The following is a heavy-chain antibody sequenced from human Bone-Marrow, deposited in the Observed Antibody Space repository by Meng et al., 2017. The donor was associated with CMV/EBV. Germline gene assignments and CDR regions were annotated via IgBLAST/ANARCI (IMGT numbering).Heavy chain of an antibody. CDR1: GFSFTTYA. D-gene: IGHD1-26*01. CDR2: IYSGDNGA. J-gene: IGHJ4*02. V-gene: IGHV3-23*03. Sequence: GGSLRLSCAASGFSFTTYALNWVRQAPGKGLERVAVIYSGDNGAYYRDSVRGRFTISRDNSKNTLYLQMNSLRAEDTAVYYCARDGTGSYSRFDYWGQGTLVTVSS. CDR3: ARDGTGSYSRFDY.